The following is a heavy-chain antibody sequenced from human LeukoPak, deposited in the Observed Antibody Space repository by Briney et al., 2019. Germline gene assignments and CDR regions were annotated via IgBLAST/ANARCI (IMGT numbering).Heavy chain of an antibody. CDR2: ISGSGGST. CDR1: GFTFSSYA. D-gene: IGHD6-13*01. V-gene: IGHV3-23*01. Sequence: GGSLRLSCAASGFTFSSYAMSWVRQAPGKGLEWVSAISGSGGSTYYADSVKGRFTISRDNAKNSLYLQMNSLRAEDTAVYYCAREIGSSSWPFDYWGQGTLVTVSS. J-gene: IGHJ4*02. CDR3: AREIGSSSWPFDY.